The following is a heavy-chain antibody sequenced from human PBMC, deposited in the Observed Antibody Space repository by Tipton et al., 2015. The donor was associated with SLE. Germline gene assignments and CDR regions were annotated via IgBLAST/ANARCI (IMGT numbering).Heavy chain of an antibody. Sequence: LRLSCAVYGGSFSGYYWGWVRQPPGKGLEWIGSVHYGGNTYYNPSLKSRVTMSLDTSKNQFSLKLTSVTAADTAVYFCARGCSSTTCEPFDYFGLDVWGQGTTVTVSS. D-gene: IGHD2-2*01. CDR3: ARGCSSTTCEPFDYFGLDV. J-gene: IGHJ6*02. CDR2: VHYGGNT. V-gene: IGHV4-34*01. CDR1: GGSFSGYY.